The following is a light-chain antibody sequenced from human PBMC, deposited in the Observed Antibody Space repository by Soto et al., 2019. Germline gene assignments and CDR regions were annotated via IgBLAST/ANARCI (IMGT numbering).Light chain of an antibody. Sequence: DIQMTQSPSSLSASVGDRITITCRASQDISNYLAWYQQKPGKVPKLLIYSASTLQSGVPSRFSGSGSGTEFTLTISSLQTEDVATYFCKKYNSARTFGQGTRLEIK. CDR2: SAS. J-gene: IGKJ5*01. V-gene: IGKV1-27*01. CDR1: QDISNY. CDR3: KKYNSART.